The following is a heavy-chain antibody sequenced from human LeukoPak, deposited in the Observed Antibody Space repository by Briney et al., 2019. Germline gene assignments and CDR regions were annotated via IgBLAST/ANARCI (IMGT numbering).Heavy chain of an antibody. J-gene: IGHJ3*02. V-gene: IGHV3-23*01. D-gene: IGHD3-22*01. CDR3: ARASMIVVVRDAFDI. CDR2: ISRRGGST. CDR1: GFTFSSYA. Sequence: GGSLRLSCAASGFTFSSYAMSWVSQAPGKGRGWVSAISRRGGSTYYADAGKGRLTISRDTSKHTLYLQMTCLRAEDTGIYFCARASMIVVVRDAFDIWGQGTMVTVSS.